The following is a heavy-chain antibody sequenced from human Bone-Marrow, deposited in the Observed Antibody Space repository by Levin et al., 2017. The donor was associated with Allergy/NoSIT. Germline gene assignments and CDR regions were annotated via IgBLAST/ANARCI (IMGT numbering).Heavy chain of an antibody. CDR2: IYYSGTS. D-gene: IGHD3-9*01. V-gene: IGHV4-39*01. CDR3: ARHGPAYYNDWSDAFGV. CDR1: GGSISSSYY. Sequence: SETLSLTCTVSGGSISSSYYWGWIRQPPGRGLEWIAYIYYSGTSYYTPSLGSRITISVDTSKNQLSLKMSSVTAADTAVYYCARHGPAYYNDWSDAFGVWGQGTMVTVSS. J-gene: IGHJ3*01.